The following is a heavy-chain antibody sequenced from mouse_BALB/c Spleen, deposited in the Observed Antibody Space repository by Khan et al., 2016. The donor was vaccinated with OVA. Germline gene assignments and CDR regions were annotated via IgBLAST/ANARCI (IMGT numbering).Heavy chain of an antibody. J-gene: IGHJ3*01. CDR2: INTYTGEA. Sequence: QIQLVQSGPELKKPGETVKISCKASGYNLTDYGMNWVKQDPGKGLKWMGWINTYTGEATYADDFQGRFAFSLETSASTAYLQINNLKTEDTATYFCARSNGNDWFAYWGQGTLVTVSA. D-gene: IGHD2-1*01. CDR1: GYNLTDYG. V-gene: IGHV9-3-1*01. CDR3: ARSNGNDWFAY.